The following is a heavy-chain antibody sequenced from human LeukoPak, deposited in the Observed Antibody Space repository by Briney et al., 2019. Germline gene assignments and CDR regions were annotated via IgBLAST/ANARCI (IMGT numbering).Heavy chain of an antibody. CDR3: AREGTYYYDSSGYYAIDY. CDR1: GFTFSSYE. CDR2: ISSSGSTI. V-gene: IGHV3-48*03. Sequence: PGGSLRLSCAASGFTFSSYEMNWVRQAPGKGLEWVSYISSSGSTIYNADSVKGRFTISRDNAKNSLYLQMNSLRAEDTAVYYCAREGTYYYDSSGYYAIDYWGQGTLVTVSS. D-gene: IGHD3-22*01. J-gene: IGHJ4*02.